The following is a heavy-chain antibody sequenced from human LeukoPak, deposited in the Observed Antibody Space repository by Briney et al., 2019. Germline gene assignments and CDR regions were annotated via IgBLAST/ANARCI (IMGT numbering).Heavy chain of an antibody. CDR2: ISYDGSNK. Sequence: GGSLRLSCAASGFTFSDHYMDWVRQAPGKGLEWVAVISYDGSNKYYADSVKGRFTISRDNSKNTLYLQMNSLRAEDTAVYYCARDMRGYCSGGSCRYSALDYWGQGTLVTVSS. D-gene: IGHD2-15*01. CDR3: ARDMRGYCSGGSCRYSALDY. V-gene: IGHV3-30-3*01. J-gene: IGHJ4*02. CDR1: GFTFSDHY.